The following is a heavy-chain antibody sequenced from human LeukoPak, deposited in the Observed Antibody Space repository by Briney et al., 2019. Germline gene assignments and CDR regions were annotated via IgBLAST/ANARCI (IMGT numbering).Heavy chain of an antibody. CDR1: GFTFSSYG. CDR3: AKDNVGAVAGIFAFDI. V-gene: IGHV3-33*06. D-gene: IGHD6-19*01. J-gene: IGHJ3*02. CDR2: IWYDGSNK. Sequence: GRSLRLSCAASGFTFSSYGMHWVRQAPGKGLEWVAVIWYDGSNKYYADTVKGRFTLSRDNSKNTLYLQMNSLRAEDTAVYYCAKDNVGAVAGIFAFDIWGQGTMVTVSS.